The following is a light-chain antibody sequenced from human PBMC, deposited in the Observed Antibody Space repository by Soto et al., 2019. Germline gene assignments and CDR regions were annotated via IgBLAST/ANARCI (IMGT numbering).Light chain of an antibody. V-gene: IGLV2-14*01. CDR1: SSDVGGYNY. J-gene: IGLJ2*01. CDR3: CSYTSSSTPWV. Sequence: QSALTQPASVSGSPGQSITISCTGTSSDVGGYNYVSWYQQHPGKAPKLMIYDVSNRPSGVSNRFSGSKSGNTASLTISGLQAEDEAAYYCCSYTSSSTPWVFGGGTKLTVL. CDR2: DVS.